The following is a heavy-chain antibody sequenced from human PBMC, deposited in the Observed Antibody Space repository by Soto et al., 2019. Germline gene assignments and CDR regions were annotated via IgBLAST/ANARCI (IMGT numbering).Heavy chain of an antibody. CDR1: GYPLTAKY. J-gene: IGHJ5*02. CDR3: AKGGSSWTEWFDP. D-gene: IGHD6-13*01. V-gene: IGHV1-2*02. CDR2: INPSSGGT. Sequence: ASVKVSCKASGYPLTAKYLHWVRQAPGQGLEWMGWINPSSGGTKEAQKFRGRVTMTRDTSISAAYMELSRLTSDDTAVYYCAKGGSSWTEWFDPWGQGTLVTVS.